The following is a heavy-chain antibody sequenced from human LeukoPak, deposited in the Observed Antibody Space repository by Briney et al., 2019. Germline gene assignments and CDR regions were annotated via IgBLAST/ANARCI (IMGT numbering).Heavy chain of an antibody. CDR2: IWYDGSNK. V-gene: IGHV3-33*01. CDR3: ARDPGGSLDY. Sequence: HTGGSLRLSCAASGFTFSGYGMPWVRQAPGKGLEWVAVIWYDGSNKYYTDSVKGRFTISRDNSKNTLYLQMNSLRAEDTAVYYCARDPGGSLDYWGQGTLVTVSS. CDR1: GFTFSGYG. J-gene: IGHJ4*02. D-gene: IGHD1-26*01.